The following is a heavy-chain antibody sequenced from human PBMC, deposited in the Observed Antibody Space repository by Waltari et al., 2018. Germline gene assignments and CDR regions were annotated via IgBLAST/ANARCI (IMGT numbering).Heavy chain of an antibody. CDR2: IYYSGST. CDR1: GCSISSGGYY. V-gene: IGHV4-31*03. CDR3: ARELLWFGELSPFFDY. J-gene: IGHJ4*02. Sequence: QVQLQDSVPGLVKPSQTLSLTCPVSGCSISSGGYYWSWIRQHPGKGLEWIGYIYYSGSTYYNPSRKSRVTISVDTSKNQFSLKLSSVTAADTAVYYCARELLWFGELSPFFDYWGQGTLVTVSS. D-gene: IGHD3-10*01.